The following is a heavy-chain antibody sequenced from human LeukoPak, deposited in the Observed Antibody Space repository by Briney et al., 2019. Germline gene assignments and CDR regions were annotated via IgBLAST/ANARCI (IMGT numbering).Heavy chain of an antibody. CDR1: GFTFGSYA. D-gene: IGHD5-18*01. J-gene: IGHJ4*02. CDR2: ITGSGVST. V-gene: IGHV3-23*01. Sequence: QPGGSLRLSCSASGFTFGSYAMSWVRQAPGKGLEWVSAITGSGVSTHYADSVKGRFTISRDNSKDSLYLQMSSLRAEDTAVYYCAKDSGYTYGLSPYYFDCWGQGTLVTVSA. CDR3: AKDSGYTYGLSPYYFDC.